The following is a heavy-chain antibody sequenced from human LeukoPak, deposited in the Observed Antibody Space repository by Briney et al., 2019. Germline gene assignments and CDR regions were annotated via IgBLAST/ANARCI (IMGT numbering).Heavy chain of an antibody. CDR3: AREGLPHVRDFDL. D-gene: IGHD3-16*01. CDR2: INPNSGGT. J-gene: IGHJ2*01. Sequence: GASVKVSCKASGYTFTGYYMHWVRQAPGQGLEWMGWINPNSGGTNYAQKFQGGVTMTRDTSISTAYMELSRLRSDDTAVYYCAREGLPHVRDFDLWGRGTLVTVSS. V-gene: IGHV1-2*02. CDR1: GYTFTGYY.